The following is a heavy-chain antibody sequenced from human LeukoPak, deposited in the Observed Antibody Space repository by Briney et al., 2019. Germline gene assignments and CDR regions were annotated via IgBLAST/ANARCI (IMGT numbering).Heavy chain of an antibody. CDR2: IYTSGST. V-gene: IGHV4-4*07. D-gene: IGHD4-17*01. J-gene: IGHJ4*02. CDR1: GNSISSYY. CDR3: ARETTGLARYFDY. Sequence: SETLSLTCTVSGNSISSYYWSWIRQPAGKGLEWIGRIYTSGSTNYNPSLKSRVTMSVDTSKNLFSLNLSSVTAADTAFYYCARETTGLARYFDYWGQGTLVTVSS.